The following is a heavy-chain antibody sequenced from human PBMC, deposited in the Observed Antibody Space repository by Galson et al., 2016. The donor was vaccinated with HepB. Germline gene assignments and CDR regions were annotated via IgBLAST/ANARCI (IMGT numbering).Heavy chain of an antibody. D-gene: IGHD2-8*01. Sequence: SVKVSCKASGYTFTNYNINWVRQAPGQGLEWMGWVNPNSGDTGYAQKFQGTVTMTRNTSISTAYMELSSLRSEDPAVYFCARDGPHYVLRKYYVMDVWGKGTTVTVSS. J-gene: IGHJ6*04. CDR3: ARDGPHYVLRKYYVMDV. CDR2: VNPNSGDT. CDR1: GYTFTNYN. V-gene: IGHV1-8*01.